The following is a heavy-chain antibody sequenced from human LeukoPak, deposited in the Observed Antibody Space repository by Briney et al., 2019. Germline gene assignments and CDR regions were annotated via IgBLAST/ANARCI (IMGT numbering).Heavy chain of an antibody. D-gene: IGHD3-10*01. CDR3: ARRGGRARTPDP. CDR2: IYYSGST. J-gene: IGHJ5*02. CDR1: GGSISSSSYY. Sequence: KASETLSLTCTVSGGSISSSSYYWGWIRQPPGKGLEWIGSIYYSGSTYYNPSLKSRVTISVDTSKNQFSLKLSSVTAADTAVYYCARRGGRARTPDPWGQGTLVTVSS. V-gene: IGHV4-39*07.